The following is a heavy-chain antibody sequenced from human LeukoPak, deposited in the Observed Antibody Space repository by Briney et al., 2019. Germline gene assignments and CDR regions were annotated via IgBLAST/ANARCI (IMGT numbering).Heavy chain of an antibody. D-gene: IGHD3-22*01. CDR1: HYSISSNYY. V-gene: IGHV4-38-2*02. Sequence: SETLSLTCTVSHYSISSNYYWGWIRQPPGRGLEWIGSIYHSGSTYYNPSLKGRVTTSVDTSKNQFSLKLSSVTAADTAVYYCARSSGYMSYWGQGTLVTVSS. CDR3: ARSSGYMSY. J-gene: IGHJ4*02. CDR2: IYHSGST.